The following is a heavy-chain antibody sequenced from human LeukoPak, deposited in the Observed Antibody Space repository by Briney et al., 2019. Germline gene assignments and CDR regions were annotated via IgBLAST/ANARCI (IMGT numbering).Heavy chain of an antibody. Sequence: ASVKVSCKASGYTLTSYGISWVRQAPGQGLEWMGWISAYNGNTNYAQKLQGRVTMTTDTSTSAAYMELRSLRSDDTAVYYCARARGGGSNPNLNDYWGQGTLVTVSS. CDR2: ISAYNGNT. CDR1: GYTLTSYG. V-gene: IGHV1-18*01. D-gene: IGHD2-15*01. CDR3: ARARGGGSNPNLNDY. J-gene: IGHJ4*02.